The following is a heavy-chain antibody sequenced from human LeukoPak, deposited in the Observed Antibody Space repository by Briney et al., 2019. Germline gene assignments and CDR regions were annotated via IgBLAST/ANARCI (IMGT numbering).Heavy chain of an antibody. CDR1: GFTFSSYA. CDR2: ISYDGSNK. D-gene: IGHD1-1*01. Sequence: HPGGSLRLSCAASGFTFSSYAMHWVRQAPGKGLEWVAVISYDGSNKYYADSVKGRFTISRDNSKNTLYLQMNSLRAEDTAVYYCARISSDGMTPKLYYFDYWGQGTLVTVSS. J-gene: IGHJ4*02. V-gene: IGHV3-30-3*01. CDR3: ARISSDGMTPKLYYFDY.